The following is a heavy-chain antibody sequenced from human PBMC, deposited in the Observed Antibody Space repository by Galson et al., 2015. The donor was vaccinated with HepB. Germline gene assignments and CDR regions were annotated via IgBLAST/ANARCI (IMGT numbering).Heavy chain of an antibody. CDR2: ISSDINTK. D-gene: IGHD3-10*01. J-gene: IGHJ4*02. CDR1: GFTFSRHA. CDR3: ASDLDGSGSFYNMLAY. V-gene: IGHV3-30*04. Sequence: SLRLSCAASGFTFSRHAFHWVRQAPGKGLQWLSLISSDINTKNYADSVKGRFPVSRDNSRDTVYLQMNGLRPEDTAVYFCASDLDGSGSFYNMLAYWGQGIMVTVSS.